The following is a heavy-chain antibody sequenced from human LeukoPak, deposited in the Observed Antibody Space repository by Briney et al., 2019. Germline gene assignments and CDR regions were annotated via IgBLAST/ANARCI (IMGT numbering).Heavy chain of an antibody. CDR2: ISSTGTST. V-gene: IGHV3-48*04. J-gene: IGHJ5*02. CDR3: ARGIGSGWFDP. D-gene: IGHD6-19*01. Sequence: GSLRLSCAASGFTFSTYSMNWVRQAPGKGLQWVSYISSTGTSTFYADSVKGRFTISRDNAKNSVYLQMNSLRAEDTAVYFCARGIGSGWFDPWGQGTLVTVSS. CDR1: GFTFSTYS.